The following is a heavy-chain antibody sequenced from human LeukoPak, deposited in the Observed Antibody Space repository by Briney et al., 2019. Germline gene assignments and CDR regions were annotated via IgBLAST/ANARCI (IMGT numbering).Heavy chain of an antibody. V-gene: IGHV4-30-4*01. CDR3: ARVDTAMDPGTPYYYGMDV. J-gene: IGHJ6*02. CDR2: IYYSRST. D-gene: IGHD5-18*01. Sequence: SETLSLTCTVSGGSISSGDYYWSWIRQPPGKGLEWIGYIYYSRSTYYNPSLKSRVTISVDTSKNQFSLKLSSVTAADTAVYYCARVDTAMDPGTPYYYGMDVWGQGTTVTVSS. CDR1: GGSISSGDYY.